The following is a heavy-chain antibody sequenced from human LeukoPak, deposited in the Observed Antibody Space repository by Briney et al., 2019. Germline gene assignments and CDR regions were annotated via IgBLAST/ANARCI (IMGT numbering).Heavy chain of an antibody. CDR3: ARDLGWLHYED. CDR1: GFTFSSHG. D-gene: IGHD5-12*01. J-gene: IGHJ4*02. V-gene: IGHV3-23*01. CDR2: IGGTGGFIT. Sequence: GGSLRLSCAASGFTFSSHGMNWVRQAPGKGLEGVSGIGGTGGFITYYAESVKGRSTVSRDNSKNKLYLQMSSLRADDTAIYYCARDLGWLHYEDWGQGTLVTVSS.